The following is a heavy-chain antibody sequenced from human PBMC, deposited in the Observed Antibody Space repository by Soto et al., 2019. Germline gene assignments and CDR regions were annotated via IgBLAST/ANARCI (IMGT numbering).Heavy chain of an antibody. CDR3: AKAGTHSYFDY. Sequence: GGSLRLSCAASGFTFSSYAMSWFRQAPGKGLEWVSSLSVSGDNTYYADSVKGRFTISRDNSKNTFYLQMSSLRADDTAEYYCAKAGTHSYFDYWGLGTLVTVSS. CDR1: GFTFSSYA. CDR2: LSVSGDNT. V-gene: IGHV3-23*01. D-gene: IGHD1-1*01. J-gene: IGHJ4*02.